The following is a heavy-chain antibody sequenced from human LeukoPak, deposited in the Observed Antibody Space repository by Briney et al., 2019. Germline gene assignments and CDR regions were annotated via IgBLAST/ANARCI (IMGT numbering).Heavy chain of an antibody. V-gene: IGHV4-39*07. Sequence: SETLSLTCTVSGGSISSSSYYWGWIRQPPGKGLEWIGSIYYSGSTYYNPSLKSRVTISVDTSKNQFSLKLNFVTAADTAIYYCAGGVYYYTLGRTGWFDPWGQGAPVTVSS. CDR3: AGGVYYYTLGRTGWFDP. CDR1: GGSISSSSYY. J-gene: IGHJ5*02. CDR2: IYYSGST. D-gene: IGHD3-16*01.